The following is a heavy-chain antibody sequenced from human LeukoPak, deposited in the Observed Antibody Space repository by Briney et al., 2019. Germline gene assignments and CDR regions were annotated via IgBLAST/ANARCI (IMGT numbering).Heavy chain of an antibody. CDR3: VTAPGSYYDILTGLCC. CDR1: GYTLTELS. D-gene: IGHD3-9*01. Sequence: ASVKVSCKVSGYTLTELSMHWVRQAPGKGLEWMGGFDPEDGETIYAQKFQGRVTMTQDTSTDTAYMELSSLRSEDTAVYYCVTAPGSYYDILTGLCCGGQGTLVTVSA. V-gene: IGHV1-24*01. CDR2: FDPEDGET. J-gene: IGHJ4*02.